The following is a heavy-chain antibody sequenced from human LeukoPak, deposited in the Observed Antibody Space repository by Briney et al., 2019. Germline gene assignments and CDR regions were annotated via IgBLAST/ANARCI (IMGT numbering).Heavy chain of an antibody. D-gene: IGHD3-10*01. CDR1: GGTFSSYA. V-gene: IGHV1-69*04. CDR2: IIPILGIA. J-gene: IGHJ5*02. CDR3: ARGAIWFGETTWFDP. Sequence: SVKVSCKASGGTFSSYAISWVRQAPGQGLEWMGRIIPILGIANYAQKFQGRVTITADKSTSTAYMELSSLRSEDTAVYYCARGAIWFGETTWFDPWGQGTLVTVSS.